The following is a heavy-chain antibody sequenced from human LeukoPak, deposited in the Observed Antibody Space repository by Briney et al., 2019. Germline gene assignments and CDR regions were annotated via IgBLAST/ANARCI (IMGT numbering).Heavy chain of an antibody. CDR3: ARVREGGSSSWPSMGEDY. V-gene: IGHV3-11*04. J-gene: IGHJ4*02. CDR2: ISSSGSTI. Sequence: TGGSLRLSCAASGFTFSDYYMSWIRQAPGKGLEWVSYISSSGSTIYYADSVKGRFTISRDNAKNSLYLQMNSLRAEDTAVYYCARVREGGSSSWPSMGEDYWGQGTLVTVSS. CDR1: GFTFSDYY. D-gene: IGHD6-13*01.